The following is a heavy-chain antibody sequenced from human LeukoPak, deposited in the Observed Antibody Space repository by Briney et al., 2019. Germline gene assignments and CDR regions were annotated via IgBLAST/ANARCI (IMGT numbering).Heavy chain of an antibody. CDR3: ARGEGVCSGGSCYQSDF. CDR1: GYIFTSYW. D-gene: IGHD2-15*01. CDR2: IYPGDSDT. V-gene: IGHV5-51*01. J-gene: IGHJ4*02. Sequence: GESLQISCKGSGYIFTSYWIGWVRQLPGKGLEWMGIIYPGDSDTTYSPSFQGQVTISVDNSINTAYLQWSSLKASDTAMYYCARGEGVCSGGSCYQSDFWGQGTLVTVSS.